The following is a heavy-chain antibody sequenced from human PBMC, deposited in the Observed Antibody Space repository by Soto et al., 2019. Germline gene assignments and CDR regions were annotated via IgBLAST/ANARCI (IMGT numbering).Heavy chain of an antibody. CDR1: GYSFTTYG. Sequence: QVQLVQSGGEVQKPGASVKVSCKTSGYSFTTYGISWVRQAPGQGLEWMGWISGYNGNTNYAQKCQGRFTMTTDTSTSTAYRERRSLRSDDTAVYYCAREGPAPYYYYGMDVWGQGSTVAVSS. CDR3: AREGPAPYYYYGMDV. CDR2: ISGYNGNT. J-gene: IGHJ6*02. V-gene: IGHV1-18*01.